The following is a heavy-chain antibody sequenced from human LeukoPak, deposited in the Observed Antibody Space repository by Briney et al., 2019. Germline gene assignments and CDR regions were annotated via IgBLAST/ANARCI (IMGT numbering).Heavy chain of an antibody. Sequence: GGPLRLSCSASGFTFSSYAMHWVRQAPGKGLEYVSVISRNWVSTYYVDSVKGRFTISRDNSKSTLYLQMSSLRAEDTAVYYCVKDLGSESVGYWGQGTLVTVS. V-gene: IGHV3-64D*09. CDR3: VKDLGSESVGY. CDR1: GFTFSSYA. D-gene: IGHD6-25*01. CDR2: ISRNWVST. J-gene: IGHJ4*02.